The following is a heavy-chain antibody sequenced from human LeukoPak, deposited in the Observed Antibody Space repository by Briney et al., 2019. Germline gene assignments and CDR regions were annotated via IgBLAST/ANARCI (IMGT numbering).Heavy chain of an antibody. CDR3: ARGKNVDTAMVPWFDY. CDR1: GYTFTSYG. V-gene: IGHV1-18*01. CDR2: ISAYNGNT. J-gene: IGHJ4*02. Sequence: ASVKVSCKASGYTFTSYGISWVRQAPGQGLEWMGWISAYNGNTNYAQKLQGRVTMTTDTSTSTAYMELSSLRSEDTAVYYCARGKNVDTAMVPWFDYWGQGTLVTVSS. D-gene: IGHD5-18*01.